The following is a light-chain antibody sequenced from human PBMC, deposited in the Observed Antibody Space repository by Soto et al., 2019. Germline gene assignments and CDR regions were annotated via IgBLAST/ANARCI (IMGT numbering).Light chain of an antibody. CDR2: EVS. CDR3: SSYTRSFTVV. J-gene: IGLJ2*01. Sequence: QSALTQPASVSGSPGQSITISCTGDSSDVGGYNYVSWFQQHPGKAPKLMIYEVSHRPSGVSHRFSGSKSGTTASLTISGLQAEDEADYYCSSYTRSFTVVFGGGTKLTV. V-gene: IGLV2-14*01. CDR1: SSDVGGYNY.